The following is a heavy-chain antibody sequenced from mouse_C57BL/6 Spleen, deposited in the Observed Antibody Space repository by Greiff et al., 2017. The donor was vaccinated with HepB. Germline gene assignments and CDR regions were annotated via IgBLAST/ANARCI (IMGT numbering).Heavy chain of an antibody. Sequence: QVQLQQPGAELVKPGASVKRSCKASGYTFTSYWMHGVKQRPGRGLEGMGRIDPNSGGTKYNEKFKSKATLTVDKPSSTAYMQLSSLTSEDSAVYYCATAHGTLFAYWGQGTLVTVSA. CDR2: IDPNSGGT. J-gene: IGHJ3*01. CDR3: ATAHGTLFAY. V-gene: IGHV1-72*01. CDR1: GYTFTSYW. D-gene: IGHD2-1*01.